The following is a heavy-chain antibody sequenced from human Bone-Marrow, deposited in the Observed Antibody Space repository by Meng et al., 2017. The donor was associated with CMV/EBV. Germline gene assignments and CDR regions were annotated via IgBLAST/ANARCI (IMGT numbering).Heavy chain of an antibody. D-gene: IGHD1-26*01. J-gene: IGHJ4*02. CDR1: GFTFSSYA. Sequence: GESLKISCAASGFTFSSYAMHWVRQAPGKGLEWVAVISYDGSNKYYADSVKGRFTISRDNSKNTLYLQRNSLRAEDTAVYYCARVGRGAVGARGEYYFDYWGQGTLVTVSS. CDR3: ARVGRGAVGARGEYYFDY. CDR2: ISYDGSNK. V-gene: IGHV3-30-3*01.